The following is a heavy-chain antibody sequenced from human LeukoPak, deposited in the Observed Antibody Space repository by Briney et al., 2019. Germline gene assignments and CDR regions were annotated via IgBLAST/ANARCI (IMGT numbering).Heavy chain of an antibody. CDR3: ARDRTSTSHLWLGESPYNWFDP. J-gene: IGHJ5*02. Sequence: GGSLRLSCAASGFTFSSYAMHWVRQAPGKGLEWVAVISYDGSNKYYADSVKGRFTISRDNAKNSLYLQMNSLRAEDTAVYYCARDRTSTSHLWLGESPYNWFDPWGQGTLVTVSS. CDR1: GFTFSSYA. CDR2: ISYDGSNK. D-gene: IGHD3-10*01. V-gene: IGHV3-30-3*01.